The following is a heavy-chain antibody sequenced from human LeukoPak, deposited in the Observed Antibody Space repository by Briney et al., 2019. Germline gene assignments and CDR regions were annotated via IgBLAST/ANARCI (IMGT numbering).Heavy chain of an antibody. CDR3: ASRASWYCSSTSCYTDLDY. V-gene: IGHV3-23*01. CDR2: ISGSGGST. J-gene: IGHJ4*02. CDR1: GFTFSSYA. Sequence: PGGSLRLSCAASGFTFSSYAMSWVRQAPGKGLEWVSAISGSGGSTYYADSVKGRFTISRDNSKNTLYLQMNSLRAEDTAVYYCASRASWYCSSTSCYTDLDYWGQGTLVTVSS. D-gene: IGHD2-2*02.